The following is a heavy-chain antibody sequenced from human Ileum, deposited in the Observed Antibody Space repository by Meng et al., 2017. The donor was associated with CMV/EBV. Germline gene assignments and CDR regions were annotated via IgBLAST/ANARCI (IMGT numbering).Heavy chain of an antibody. D-gene: IGHD3-16*01. V-gene: IGHV4-4*01. CDR1: CACFSSCRS. CDR2: TYPRRTA. Sequence: LPLTVSCACFSSCRSWLWVRQPPGEALEWFGATYPRRTATYIPSLTSQVPMSPDESKDEFSLILTSVPAAATAVYFCASNAYYCLDYWGRGTLVTVSS. J-gene: IGHJ4*01. CDR3: ASNAYYCLDY.